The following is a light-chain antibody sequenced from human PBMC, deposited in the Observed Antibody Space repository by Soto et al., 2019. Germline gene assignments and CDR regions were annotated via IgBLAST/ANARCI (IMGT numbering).Light chain of an antibody. V-gene: IGLV2-14*01. CDR2: EVI. Sequence: QSVLTQPASVSWSPGQSITVSYTGTSSDIGGYNYVSWYQQHPGKAPKLMVYEVINLPSGVSHRFSGARSGNTASLTISGLQAEDEAVYYCASYSTTSTPYVFGTGTKVTVL. J-gene: IGLJ1*01. CDR1: SSDIGGYNY. CDR3: ASYSTTSTPYV.